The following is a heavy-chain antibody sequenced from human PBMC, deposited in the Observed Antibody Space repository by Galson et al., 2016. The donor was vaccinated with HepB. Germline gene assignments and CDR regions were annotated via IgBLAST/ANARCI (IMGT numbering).Heavy chain of an antibody. Sequence: SVKVSCKASGYTFRDYYIHWVRQALGQGLEWMGWLNPDSGARNFAQKFRGRVTMTRDTSITTAYLEMDKLISDDTAVYFCARVKTTVTSDSYYGLDVWGKGSMVSVFS. CDR2: LNPDSGAR. CDR3: ARVKTTVTSDSYYGLDV. D-gene: IGHD4-17*01. CDR1: GYTFRDYY. J-gene: IGHJ6*01. V-gene: IGHV1-2*02.